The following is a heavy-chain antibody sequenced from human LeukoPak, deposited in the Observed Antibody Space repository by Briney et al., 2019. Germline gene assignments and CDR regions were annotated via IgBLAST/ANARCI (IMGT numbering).Heavy chain of an antibody. D-gene: IGHD6-13*01. CDR3: ARGRRLRDSSSFDY. CDR2: ILHDGSNK. V-gene: IGHV3-30-3*01. Sequence: GGSLRLSCAASGFTFSSYAMHWVRQAPGKGLEWVAVILHDGSNKYYADSVKGRFTISRDNSKNTLYLQMNSLRAEDTAVYYCARGRRLRDSSSFDYWGQGTLVTVSS. J-gene: IGHJ4*02. CDR1: GFTFSSYA.